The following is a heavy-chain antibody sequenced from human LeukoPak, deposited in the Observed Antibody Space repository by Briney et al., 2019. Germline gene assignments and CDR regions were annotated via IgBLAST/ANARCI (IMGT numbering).Heavy chain of an antibody. D-gene: IGHD1-26*01. Sequence: ASVKVSCKASDYTFSTYRITWVRQAPGQGLEWMGWISAYNGDTNYAQKLQGRVTMTTDTSTNTAYMELRSLRSDDTAVYYCARTRISGTLDNWGQGTLVTVSS. CDR1: DYTFSTYR. V-gene: IGHV1-18*01. CDR2: ISAYNGDT. CDR3: ARTRISGTLDN. J-gene: IGHJ4*02.